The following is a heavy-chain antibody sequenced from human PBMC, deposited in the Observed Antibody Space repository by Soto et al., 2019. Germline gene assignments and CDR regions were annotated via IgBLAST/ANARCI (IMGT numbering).Heavy chain of an antibody. V-gene: IGHV4-31*03. J-gene: IGHJ6*02. Sequence: SETLSLTCTVSGGSISSGGYYWSWIRQHPGKGLEWIGYIYYSGSTYYNPSLKSRVTISVDTSKNQFSLKLSSVTAADTAVYYCARDVGATTYYYYGMDVWGQGTTVTVSS. CDR1: GGSISSGGYY. D-gene: IGHD1-26*01. CDR2: IYYSGST. CDR3: ARDVGATTYYYYGMDV.